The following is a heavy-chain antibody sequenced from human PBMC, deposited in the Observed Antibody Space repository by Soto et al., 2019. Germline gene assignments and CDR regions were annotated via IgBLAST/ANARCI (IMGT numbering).Heavy chain of an antibody. CDR2: IIPIFGTA. CDR3: AVTGVVAATDSYYGMDV. Sequence: QVQLVQSGAEVKKPGSSVKVSCKASGGTFSSYAISWVRQTPGQGLEWMGGIIPIFGTANYAQKFQGRVTITADESTSTAGMELSSLSSEDTAVYYCAVTGVVAATDSYYGMDVWGQGTTVTVSS. J-gene: IGHJ6*02. CDR1: GGTFSSYA. V-gene: IGHV1-69*12. D-gene: IGHD2-15*01.